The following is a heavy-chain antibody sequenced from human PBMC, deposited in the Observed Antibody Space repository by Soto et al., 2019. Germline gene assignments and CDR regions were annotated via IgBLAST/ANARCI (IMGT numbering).Heavy chain of an antibody. Sequence: ASETVSLTCVVSGDSISSGGYSWSWIRQPPGKGLEWIGYIYHGGSTYYNPSLKSRVTISVDRSKNQFSLKLSSVTAADTALYYCGRGYCGSESSYADAFDIWGQGKMVTVSS. CDR3: GRGYCGSESSYADAFDI. J-gene: IGHJ3*02. CDR1: GDSISSGGYS. CDR2: IYHGGST. V-gene: IGHV4-30-2*01. D-gene: IGHD3-10*01.